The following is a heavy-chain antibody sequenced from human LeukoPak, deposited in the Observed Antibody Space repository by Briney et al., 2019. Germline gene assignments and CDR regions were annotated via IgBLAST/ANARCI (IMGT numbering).Heavy chain of an antibody. V-gene: IGHV3-23*01. Sequence: PGGSLRLSCAASGFTFSSYAMSWVRQAPGKGLEWVSAISGSGGSTYYADSVKGRFTISRDNSKNTLYLQMNSLRAEDTAVYYCTSRTSSHGNYWGQGTLVTVSS. J-gene: IGHJ4*02. D-gene: IGHD6-13*01. CDR3: TSRTSSHGNY. CDR1: GFTFSSYA. CDR2: ISGSGGST.